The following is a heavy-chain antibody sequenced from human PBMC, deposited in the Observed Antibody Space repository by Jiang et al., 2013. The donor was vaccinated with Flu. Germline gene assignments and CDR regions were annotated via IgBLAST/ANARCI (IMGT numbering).Heavy chain of an antibody. V-gene: IGHV4-4*02. CDR2: IYHSGTT. J-gene: IGHJ4*02. CDR1: GDSISSTIW. D-gene: IGHD2-2*01. Sequence: SGPGLVKPSGTLSLTCDVSGDSISSTIWWSWLRQSPGKGLEWIGEIYHSGTTTYNPSLKSRVTISLDKSKNQFSPKLTSVTAADTAVYYCARDLLGGGTTNYFQYWGQGTLVIVSS. CDR3: ARDLLGGGTTNYFQY.